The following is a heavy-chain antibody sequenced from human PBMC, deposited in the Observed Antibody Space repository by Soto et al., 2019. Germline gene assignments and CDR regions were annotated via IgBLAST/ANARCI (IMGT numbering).Heavy chain of an antibody. CDR2: IYYSGST. D-gene: IGHD1-26*01. J-gene: IGHJ3*02. Sequence: DLEWIGYIYYSGSTYYNPSLKSRVTISVDTSKNQFSLKLSSVTAADTAVYYCAREPSYGTLLGAFDIWGQGTMVTVSS. V-gene: IGHV4-31*02. CDR3: AREPSYGTLLGAFDI.